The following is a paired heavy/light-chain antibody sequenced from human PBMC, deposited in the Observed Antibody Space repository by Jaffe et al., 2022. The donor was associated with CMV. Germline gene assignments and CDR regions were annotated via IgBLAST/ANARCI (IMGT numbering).Light chain of an antibody. J-gene: IGKJ1*01. CDR3: QQYYSYPQT. CDR1: QGISSY. CDR2: AAS. V-gene: IGKV1-8*01. Sequence: AIRITQSPSSLSASTGDRVTITCRASQGISSYLAWYQQKPGKAPKLLIYAASTLQSGVPSRFSGSGSGTDFTLTISCLQSEDFATYYCQQYYSYPQTFGQGTKVEIK.
Heavy chain of an antibody. CDR1: GFTFSSYG. D-gene: IGHD2-2*01. V-gene: IGHV3-33*01. Sequence: QVQLVESGGGVVQPGRSLRLSCAASGFTFSSYGMHWVRQAPGKGLEWVAVIWYDGSNKYYADSVKGRFTISRDNSKNTLYLQMNSLRAEDTAVYYCARDSNRPLGYCSSTSCYMDVWGQGTTVTVSS. J-gene: IGHJ6*02. CDR3: ARDSNRPLGYCSSTSCYMDV. CDR2: IWYDGSNK.